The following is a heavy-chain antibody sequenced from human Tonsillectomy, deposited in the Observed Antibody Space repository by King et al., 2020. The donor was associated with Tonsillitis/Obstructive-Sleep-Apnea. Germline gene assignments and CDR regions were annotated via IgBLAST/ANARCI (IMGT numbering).Heavy chain of an antibody. V-gene: IGHV3-11*05. Sequence: VQLVESGGGLVQPGGSLRLSCAASGFTFSDYYMSWIRPAPGKGLEWVSDISSSSSYTNYADSVKGRFTISRDNAKNSLYLQMNSLRAEDTAVYYCARGSLTTVTTNFDLWGRGTLVTVSS. CDR3: ARGSLTTVTTNFDL. D-gene: IGHD4-17*01. CDR2: ISSSSSYT. J-gene: IGHJ2*01. CDR1: GFTFSDYY.